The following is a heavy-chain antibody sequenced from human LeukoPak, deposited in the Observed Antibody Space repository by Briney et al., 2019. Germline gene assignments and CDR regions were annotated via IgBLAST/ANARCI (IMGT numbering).Heavy chain of an antibody. D-gene: IGHD3-16*01. V-gene: IGHV4-39*01. Sequence: ETLSLTCTVSGGSISSSSYYWAWIRQPPGKGLEWIGSVYYSGSTYYNPSLKSRVTISVDTSMSQFSLKLSSVTAADTAVYYCARLAYSSNFDYWGQGTLVTVSS. CDR3: ARLAYSSNFDY. CDR2: VYYSGST. CDR1: GGSISSSSYY. J-gene: IGHJ4*02.